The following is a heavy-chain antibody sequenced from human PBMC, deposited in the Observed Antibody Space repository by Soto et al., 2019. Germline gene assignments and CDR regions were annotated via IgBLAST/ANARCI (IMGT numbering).Heavy chain of an antibody. Sequence: SETLSLTCTVSGGSMSSGIYYWSWIRQPPGKGLECIGFTSYSGTTYYNTSLWSRVSMSVDTSKNQFSLKLSSVTAADTAVYYCARGSSIAGLYYGMDVWGQGTTVT. J-gene: IGHJ6*02. V-gene: IGHV4-30-4*01. CDR2: TSYSGTT. D-gene: IGHD6-6*01. CDR1: GGSMSSGIYY. CDR3: ARGSSIAGLYYGMDV.